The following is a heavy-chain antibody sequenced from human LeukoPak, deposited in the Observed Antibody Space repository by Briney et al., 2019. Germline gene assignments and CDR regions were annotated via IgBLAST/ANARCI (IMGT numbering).Heavy chain of an antibody. V-gene: IGHV3-21*01. CDR3: ARDHPLSSPTRGHHAFDV. Sequence: PGGSLRLSCVASGFTFNNYGMNWVRQAPGKGLEWVSFISTKSQYIFYADSVRGRFTISRDSAASSPFLQMNSLRAEDTAVYYCARDHPLSSPTRGHHAFDVWGLGTMVTVSS. J-gene: IGHJ3*01. CDR2: ISTKSQYI. CDR1: GFTFNNYG. D-gene: IGHD2-2*01.